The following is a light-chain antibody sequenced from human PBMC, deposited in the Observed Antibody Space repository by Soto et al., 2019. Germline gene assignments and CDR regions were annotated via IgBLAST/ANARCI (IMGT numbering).Light chain of an antibody. CDR2: GAS. J-gene: IGKJ4*01. CDR1: QSISSN. CDR3: QQYNNWLPIT. Sequence: EIVMTQSPATLSVSPGERATLSCRASQSISSNVAWYQQRPGQAPRLLIYGASTRATGVPARFSGSGSGTEFTLTISSLQSEDFAIYYCQQYNNWLPITFGGGTRVEIK. V-gene: IGKV3-15*01.